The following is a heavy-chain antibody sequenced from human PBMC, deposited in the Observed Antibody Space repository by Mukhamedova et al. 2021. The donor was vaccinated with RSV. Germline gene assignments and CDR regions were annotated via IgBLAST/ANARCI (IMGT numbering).Heavy chain of an antibody. CDR3: ARDRDSRDAFDI. D-gene: IGHD3-22*01. CDR2: DGSNK. J-gene: IGHJ3*02. Sequence: DGSNKYYADSVKGRFTISRENSKNTLYLQMNSLRAEDTAVYYCARDRDSRDAFDIWGQGTMVTVSS. V-gene: IGHV3-33*01.